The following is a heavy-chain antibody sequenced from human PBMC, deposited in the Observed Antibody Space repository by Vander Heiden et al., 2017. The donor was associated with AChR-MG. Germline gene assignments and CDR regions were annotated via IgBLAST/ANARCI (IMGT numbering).Heavy chain of an antibody. J-gene: IGHJ4*02. CDR3: ARKGGVRYSYRY. Sequence: QVQLQQWGAGLLKPSETLSLTCAVYGGSFSGYYWSWIRQPPGKGLEWIGEINHSGSTNYNPSLKSRVTISVDTSKNQFSLKLSSVTAADTAVYYCARKGGVRYSYRYWGQGTLVTVSS. D-gene: IGHD3-16*01. V-gene: IGHV4-34*01. CDR2: INHSGST. CDR1: GGSFSGYY.